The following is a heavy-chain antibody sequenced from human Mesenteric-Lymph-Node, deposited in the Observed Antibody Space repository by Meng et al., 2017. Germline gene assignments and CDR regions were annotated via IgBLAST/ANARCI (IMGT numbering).Heavy chain of an antibody. J-gene: IGHJ6*02. D-gene: IGHD3-10*01. CDR1: GYTFTSYY. Sequence: ASVKVSCKASGYTFTSYYMHWVRQAPGQGLEWMGIINPSGGSTSYAQKFQGRVTMTRDTSTSTVYMELSSLRSEDTAVYYCARVPLLWFGEYYYYYGMDVWGQGTTVTVSS. CDR2: INPSGGST. V-gene: IGHV1-46*01. CDR3: ARVPLLWFGEYYYYYGMDV.